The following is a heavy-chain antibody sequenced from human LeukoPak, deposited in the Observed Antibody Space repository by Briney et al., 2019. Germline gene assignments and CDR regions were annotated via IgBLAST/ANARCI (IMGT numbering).Heavy chain of an antibody. V-gene: IGHV1-58*02. Sequence: ASVKVSCKASGYTFTSYDINWVRQARGQRLEWMGWIVVGSGNTNYAQKFQERVTITRDMSTSTAYMELSSLRSEDTAVYYCAAGGYSGSYYGVYYGMDVWGQGTTVTVSS. CDR2: IVVGSGNT. CDR1: GYTFTSYD. D-gene: IGHD1-26*01. CDR3: AAGGYSGSYYGVYYGMDV. J-gene: IGHJ6*02.